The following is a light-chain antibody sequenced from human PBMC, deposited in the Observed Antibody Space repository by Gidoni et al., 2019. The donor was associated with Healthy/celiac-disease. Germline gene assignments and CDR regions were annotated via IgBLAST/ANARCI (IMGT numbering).Light chain of an antibody. J-gene: IGKJ1*01. CDR2: DAS. CDR1: QSVSSY. V-gene: IGKV3-11*01. CDR3: QQRSNWWT. Sequence: EIVLTQSPTTLSVSPGERATLSCRASQSVSSYLAWYQQKPGQAPRLLISDASNRATGIPARFSGSVSGTDFALTISSLEPEDFAVYYCQQRSNWWTFGQGTKVEIK.